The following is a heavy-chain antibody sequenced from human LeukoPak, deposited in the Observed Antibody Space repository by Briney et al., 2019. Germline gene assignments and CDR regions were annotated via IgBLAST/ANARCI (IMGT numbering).Heavy chain of an antibody. V-gene: IGHV4-61*02. CDR2: ISYSGTT. CDR3: ARALTLHYYYYLDV. D-gene: IGHD1-26*01. J-gene: IGHJ6*03. CDR1: GDSISSGDYY. Sequence: PSQTLSLTCTVSGDSISSGDYYWSWIRQPAGKGLEWIGRISYSGTTYYNPSLKSRVTISVDTSKNQFSLKLNSVTAADTAVYYCARALTLHYYYYLDVWGKGTTVTVSS.